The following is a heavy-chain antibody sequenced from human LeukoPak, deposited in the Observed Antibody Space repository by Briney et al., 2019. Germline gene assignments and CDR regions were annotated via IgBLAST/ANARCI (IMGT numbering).Heavy chain of an antibody. CDR1: GGSISSGSYY. CDR3: ARAYYDFWGGYYYYFDY. D-gene: IGHD3-3*01. Sequence: SETLSLTCTVSGGSISSGSYYWSWIRQPAGKGLEWIGRIYTSGSTNYNPSLKSRVTISVDTSKNQFSLKLSSVTAADTAVYYCARAYYDFWGGYYYYFDYWGQGTLVTVSS. J-gene: IGHJ4*02. V-gene: IGHV4-61*02. CDR2: IYTSGST.